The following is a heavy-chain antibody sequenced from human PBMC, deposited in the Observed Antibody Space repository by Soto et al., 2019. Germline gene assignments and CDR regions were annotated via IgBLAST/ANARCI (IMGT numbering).Heavy chain of an antibody. Sequence: GGSLRLSCSASGFTFSSYAMYWVRQAPGKGLEYVSAISYNGGSTYYADSVKGRFTISRDNSKNTLFLQMSSLRAEDTAVYYCVKVDRFGLERRFAFDSWGQGTLVTVSS. D-gene: IGHD1-1*01. J-gene: IGHJ4*02. CDR2: ISYNGGST. CDR3: VKVDRFGLERRFAFDS. V-gene: IGHV3-64D*08. CDR1: GFTFSSYA.